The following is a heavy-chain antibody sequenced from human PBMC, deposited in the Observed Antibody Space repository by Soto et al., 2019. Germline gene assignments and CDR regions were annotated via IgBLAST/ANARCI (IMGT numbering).Heavy chain of an antibody. Sequence: GGSLRLSCAASGFTFSSYAMSWVRQAPGKGLEWVSAISGSGGSTYYADSVKGRFTISRDNSKNTLYLQMNSLRAEDTAVFHCAKYSGDSYCSGGSCYSGFDYWGQGTLVTVSS. CDR2: ISGSGGST. V-gene: IGHV3-23*01. J-gene: IGHJ4*02. D-gene: IGHD2-15*01. CDR3: AKYSGDSYCSGGSCYSGFDY. CDR1: GFTFSSYA.